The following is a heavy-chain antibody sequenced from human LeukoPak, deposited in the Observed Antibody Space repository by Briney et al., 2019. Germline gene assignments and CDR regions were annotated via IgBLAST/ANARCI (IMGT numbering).Heavy chain of an antibody. CDR2: ITSSSYT. D-gene: IGHD3-22*01. CDR1: GFTFSDYY. Sequence: GGSLRLSCAASGFTFSDYYMSWIRQAPGKGLGWVSYITSSSYTNYADSVKGRFTISRDNAKNSLYLQMSSLRPEDTAVYYCARDAGGYYPDYWGQGTLVTVSS. V-gene: IGHV3-11*06. CDR3: ARDAGGYYPDY. J-gene: IGHJ4*02.